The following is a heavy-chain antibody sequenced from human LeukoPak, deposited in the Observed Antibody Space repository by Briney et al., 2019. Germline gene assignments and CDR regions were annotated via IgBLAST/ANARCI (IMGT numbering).Heavy chain of an antibody. D-gene: IGHD1-26*01. CDR2: INPNTGNP. J-gene: IGHJ4*02. V-gene: IGHV7-4-1*02. CDR1: GYTFTSYS. CDR3: ARDTIVGAQGY. Sequence: ASVKVSCKASGYTFTSYSMNWVRQAPGQGLEWMGWINPNTGNPTYAQGFTGRFVFSSDTSVSTAYLQISSLKAEDTAVYYCARDTIVGAQGYWGQGTLVTVSS.